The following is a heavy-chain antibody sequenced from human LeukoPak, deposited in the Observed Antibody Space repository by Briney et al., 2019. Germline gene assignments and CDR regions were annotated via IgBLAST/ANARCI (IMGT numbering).Heavy chain of an antibody. J-gene: IGHJ4*02. CDR3: ARSPSPYSRGWYFDY. CDR2: TYQRSKWYN. V-gene: IGHV6-1*01. CDR1: GDSVSINSAA. D-gene: IGHD6-19*01. Sequence: SQTLSLTCAISGDSVSINSAAWNWIRQSPSRGLEWLGRTYQRSKWYNDYAVSVKSRITINPDISKNQFSLQLNSVTPEDTAVYYCARSPSPYSRGWYFDYWGQGTLVTVSS.